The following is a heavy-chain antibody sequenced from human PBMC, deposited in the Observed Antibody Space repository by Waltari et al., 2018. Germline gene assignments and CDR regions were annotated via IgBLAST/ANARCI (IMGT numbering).Heavy chain of an antibody. J-gene: IGHJ4*02. CDR3: ARDRYYDSSGYYRSCFDY. D-gene: IGHD3-22*01. CDR1: GFTFSDYY. V-gene: IGHV3-11*01. Sequence: QVQLVESGGGLVKPGGSLRLSCVASGFTFSDYYMSWIRQARGKWLEWVSNISDMCTTIYYADSVKGRFTISRDNAKKSLYLQMNSLRAEDTAVYYCARDRYYDSSGYYRSCFDYWGQGTLVTVSS. CDR2: ISDMCTTI.